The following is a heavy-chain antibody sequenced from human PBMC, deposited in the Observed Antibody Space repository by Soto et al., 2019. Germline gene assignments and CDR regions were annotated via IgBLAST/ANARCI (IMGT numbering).Heavy chain of an antibody. CDR3: ARGSSIAGLYYGMDV. J-gene: IGHJ6*02. Sequence: PSETLSLTCTVSGGSISSGCYDWSWIRQPPGKGLDWIGYIYYSGSTHYNPSLKSRVTISLDTSKNQFSLKLSSVTAADTAVYYCARGSSIAGLYYGMDVWGQGTTVTVSS. CDR2: IYYSGST. D-gene: IGHD6-6*01. V-gene: IGHV4-31*03. CDR1: GGSISSGCYD.